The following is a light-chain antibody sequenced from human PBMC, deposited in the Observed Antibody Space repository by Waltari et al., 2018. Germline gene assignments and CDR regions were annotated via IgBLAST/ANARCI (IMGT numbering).Light chain of an antibody. CDR3: QHNVRLPVT. CDR2: NTD. J-gene: IGKJ1*01. Sequence: EIVLTQSPGTLSLSPGDRATLSCRASQSVGRSLVWYQQKPGQAPRLVIYNTDTRATGIPDRCRGSGSGTDFSLTISRLEPEDFAVYYCQHNVRLPVTFGQGTKVEIK. V-gene: IGKV3-20*01. CDR1: QSVGRS.